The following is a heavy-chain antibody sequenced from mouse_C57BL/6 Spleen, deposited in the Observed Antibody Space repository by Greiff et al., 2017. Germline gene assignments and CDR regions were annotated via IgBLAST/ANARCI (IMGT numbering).Heavy chain of an antibody. J-gene: IGHJ3*01. CDR3: ARWERGRSLLAY. Sequence: VQLQQSGAELVKPGASVKISCKASGCAFSSYWLNWVKQRPGKGLEWIGQIYPGDGDTNYNGKFKGKATLTADKSSSTAYMQLSSLTSEDSAVYVCARWERGRSLLAYWGQGTRVTVSA. D-gene: IGHD4-1*01. CDR2: IYPGDGDT. CDR1: GCAFSSYW. V-gene: IGHV1-80*01.